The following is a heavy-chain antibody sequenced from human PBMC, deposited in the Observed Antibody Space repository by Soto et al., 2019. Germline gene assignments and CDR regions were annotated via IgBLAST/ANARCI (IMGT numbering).Heavy chain of an antibody. CDR2: ISSSSSAR. D-gene: IGHD4-4*01. CDR3: ARDSNYNYSDY. J-gene: IGHJ4*02. V-gene: IGHV3-48*02. CDR1: GERVRIYR. Sequence: HHAGSIRLCCAACGERVRIYRVDLACQAPGKGLEWVSYISSSSSARYYADSVKGRFTISRDNAKNSLFLQMNSLRDEDTAVYYCARDSNYNYSDYWGQGTLVTVSS.